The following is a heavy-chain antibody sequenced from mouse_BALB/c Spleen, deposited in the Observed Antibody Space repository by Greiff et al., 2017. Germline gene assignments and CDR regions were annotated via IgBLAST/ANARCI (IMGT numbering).Heavy chain of an antibody. CDR3: ARRTYYGHWYFDV. V-gene: IGHV1S29*02. CDR2: IYPYNGGT. CDR1: GYTFTDYN. D-gene: IGHD2-10*01. J-gene: IGHJ1*01. Sequence: VQLQQSGPELVKPGASVKISCKASGYTFTDYNMHWVKQSHGKSLEWIGYIYPYNGGTGYNQKFKSKATLTVDNSSSTAYMELRSLTSEDSAVYYCARRTYYGHWYFDVWGAGTTVTVSS.